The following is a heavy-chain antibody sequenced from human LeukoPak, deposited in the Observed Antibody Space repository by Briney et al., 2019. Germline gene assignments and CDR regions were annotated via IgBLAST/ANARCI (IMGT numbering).Heavy chain of an antibody. V-gene: IGHV3-49*04. CDR1: GFTFGDYA. CDR2: IRSKAYGGTT. J-gene: IGHJ4*02. CDR3: TRDSVLWFGELSQGGGFDY. D-gene: IGHD3-10*01. Sequence: GSLRLSCTASGFTFGDYALSWVRQAPGKGLEWVGFIRSKAYGGTTEYAASVKGRFTISRDDSKSIAYLQMNSLKTEDTAVYYCTRDSVLWFGELSQGGGFDYWGQGTLVTVSS.